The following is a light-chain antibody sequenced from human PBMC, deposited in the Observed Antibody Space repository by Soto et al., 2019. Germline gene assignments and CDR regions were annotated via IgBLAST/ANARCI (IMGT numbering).Light chain of an antibody. V-gene: IGLV2-14*01. CDR3: SSYTSTSTPCV. Sequence: QSVLDQPTSVSGSPGQSIGISCTGTSSDVGGYNYVSWHQQHPGKAPKVLISVVSNRPSGVSNRFSGSKSGNTASLTISGLQAEDEADYYCSSYTSTSTPCVFGTGTKVTVL. CDR2: VVS. CDR1: SSDVGGYNY. J-gene: IGLJ1*01.